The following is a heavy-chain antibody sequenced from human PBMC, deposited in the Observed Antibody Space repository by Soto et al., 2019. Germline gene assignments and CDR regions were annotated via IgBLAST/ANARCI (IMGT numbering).Heavy chain of an antibody. V-gene: IGHV6-1*01. D-gene: IGHD5-12*01. CDR1: ADSVSSNTAS. Sequence: SQTLSLTCAISADSVSSNTASWNWIRQSPSRGLEWLGRTYFRSKWYNDYAVSVKSRIIINPDTSNNQFSLQLNSVTPEDTAVYFCAKGDNLGPKTGYAFDPWGQGIMVTVS. J-gene: IGHJ5*02. CDR3: AKGDNLGPKTGYAFDP. CDR2: TYFRSKWYN.